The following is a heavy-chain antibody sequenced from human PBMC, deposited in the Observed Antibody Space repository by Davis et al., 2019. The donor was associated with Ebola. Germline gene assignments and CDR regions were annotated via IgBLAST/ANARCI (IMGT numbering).Heavy chain of an antibody. CDR1: GFTFSDYY. V-gene: IGHV3-11*01. CDR3: ATIPIGRSNPHYFDY. CDR2: ISSSGSNI. D-gene: IGHD2-21*01. J-gene: IGHJ4*02. Sequence: PGGSLRLSCAASGFTFSDYYMSWIRQAPGKGLEWVSYISSSGSNIYYADSVKGRFTISRDNAKNSLYLQMNSLRAEDTAVYYCATIPIGRSNPHYFDYWGLGTLVTVSS.